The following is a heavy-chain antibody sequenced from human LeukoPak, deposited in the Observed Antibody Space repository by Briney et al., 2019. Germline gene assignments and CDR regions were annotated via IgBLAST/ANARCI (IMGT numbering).Heavy chain of an antibody. CDR2: IYPGDSDT. CDR3: ARRDWGSSWYFDL. Sequence: GESLKISCKGSGYSFTSYWIAWVRQMPGKGLEWMGIIYPGDSDTRYSPSLQGQVTISADKSISTAYLQWSSLKASDNAMYYCARRDWGSSWYFDLSGRGTLVTVSS. D-gene: IGHD2-15*01. J-gene: IGHJ2*01. V-gene: IGHV5-51*01. CDR1: GYSFTSYW.